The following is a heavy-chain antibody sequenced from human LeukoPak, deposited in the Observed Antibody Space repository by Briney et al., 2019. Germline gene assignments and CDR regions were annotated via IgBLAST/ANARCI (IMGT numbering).Heavy chain of an antibody. CDR1: GFTFSSYA. J-gene: IGHJ4*02. CDR2: ISGSGGST. Sequence: GGSLRLSCAASGFTFSSYAMSWVRQAPGKGLEWVSAISGSGGSTYYADSVKGRFTISRDNSKNTLYLQMNSLRAEDTAVYYCARAQYCSGGSCYGDYWGQGTLVTVSS. CDR3: ARAQYCSGGSCYGDY. D-gene: IGHD2-15*01. V-gene: IGHV3-23*01.